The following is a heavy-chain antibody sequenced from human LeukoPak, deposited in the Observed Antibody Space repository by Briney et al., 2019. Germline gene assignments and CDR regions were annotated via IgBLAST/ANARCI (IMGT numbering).Heavy chain of an antibody. V-gene: IGHV1-46*01. CDR3: ARVYPSGSYDY. D-gene: IGHD1-26*01. CDR1: GYTFTSYY. Sequence: ASVKVSCKASGYTFTSYYMHWVRQAPGQGLEWMGIINPSGGSTSYAQRFQGRVTMTRDTSTGTVYMELSSLRSEDTAVYYCARVYPSGSYDYWGQGTLVTVSS. CDR2: INPSGGST. J-gene: IGHJ4*02.